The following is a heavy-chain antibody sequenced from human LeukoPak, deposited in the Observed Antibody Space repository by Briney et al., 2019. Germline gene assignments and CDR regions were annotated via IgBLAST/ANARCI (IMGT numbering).Heavy chain of an antibody. CDR2: INPNSGGT. CDR3: ARGSPAAILDP. V-gene: IGHV1-2*02. CDR1: GYTFTSYG. D-gene: IGHD2-2*01. Sequence: ASVKVSCKASGYTFTSYGISWVRQAPGQGLEWMGWINPNSGGTNYAQKFQGRVTMTRDTSISTAYMELSRLRSDDTAVYYCARGSPAAILDPWGQGTLVTVSS. J-gene: IGHJ5*02.